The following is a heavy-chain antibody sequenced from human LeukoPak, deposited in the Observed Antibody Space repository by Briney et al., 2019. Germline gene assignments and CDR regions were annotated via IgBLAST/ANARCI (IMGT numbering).Heavy chain of an antibody. CDR3: ARDSRNLDWFRSTHDAFDI. V-gene: IGHV3-11*04. D-gene: IGHD3-9*01. CDR2: ISSSGSTI. Sequence: NSGGSLRLSCAASGFTFSDYYMSWIRQAPGKGLEWVSYISSSGSTIYYADSVKGRFTISRDNAKNSLYLQMNSLRAEDTAVYYCARDSRNLDWFRSTHDAFDIWGQGTMVTVSS. J-gene: IGHJ3*02. CDR1: GFTFSDYY.